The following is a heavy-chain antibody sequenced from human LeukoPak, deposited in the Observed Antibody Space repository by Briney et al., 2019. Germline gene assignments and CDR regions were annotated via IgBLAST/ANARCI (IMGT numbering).Heavy chain of an antibody. CDR3: ARWDGDYYDSSGYYYQQSNAFDI. CDR2: IIPMFGTT. D-gene: IGHD3-22*01. J-gene: IGHJ3*02. V-gene: IGHV1-69*05. Sequence: VASVKVSCKASGGTFSRYVINWVRQAPGQGLEWRGGIIPMFGTTNYAQSFQGRVTITTDGPTNTAYLELTSLRSEDTAMYYCARWDGDYYDSSGYYYQQSNAFDIWGQGTMVAVSS. CDR1: GGTFSRYV.